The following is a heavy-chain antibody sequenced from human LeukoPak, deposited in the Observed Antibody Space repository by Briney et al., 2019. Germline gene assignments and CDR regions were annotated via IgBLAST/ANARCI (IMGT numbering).Heavy chain of an antibody. D-gene: IGHD4-17*01. CDR2: ISSSSDYI. CDR1: DFSFITYA. J-gene: IGHJ5*02. V-gene: IGHV3-21*01. Sequence: GGSLRLSCAASDFSFITYAMSWVRQAPGKGLEWVSSISSSSDYIYHADSVKGRFTISRDNPKKSLYLQMNSLRAEDTAVYYCARGATTTRFGRFDPWGQGTLVIVSS. CDR3: ARGATTTRFGRFDP.